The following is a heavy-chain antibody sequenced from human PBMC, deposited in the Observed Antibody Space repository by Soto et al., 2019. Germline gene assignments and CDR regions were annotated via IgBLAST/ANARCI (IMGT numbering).Heavy chain of an antibody. J-gene: IGHJ5*02. Sequence: PSETLSLTCTVSGGSISSSSYYWGWIRQAPGKGLEWIGRIYYSGSTYYNPSLKSRITISVDASKNQFSLKLSSVTAADTAVYYCARLRGDWFDPWGHGTLVTVSS. CDR2: IYYSGST. V-gene: IGHV4-39*01. CDR3: ARLRGDWFDP. D-gene: IGHD3-10*01. CDR1: GGSISSSSYY.